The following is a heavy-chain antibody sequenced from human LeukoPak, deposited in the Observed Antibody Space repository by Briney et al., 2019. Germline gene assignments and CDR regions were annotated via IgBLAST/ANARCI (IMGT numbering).Heavy chain of an antibody. D-gene: IGHD3-16*01. V-gene: IGHV3-7*01. CDR1: GFNFRSYW. Sequence: PGGSLRLSCAASGFNFRSYWMSWVRQAPGRGLDWVVNIKFDGSEEIYVDSVKGRFTISRDNAKNSLYLQMNSLRAEDTAVYYCARDWGWGFDYWGQGTLVTVSS. CDR3: ARDWGWGFDY. CDR2: IKFDGSEE. J-gene: IGHJ4*02.